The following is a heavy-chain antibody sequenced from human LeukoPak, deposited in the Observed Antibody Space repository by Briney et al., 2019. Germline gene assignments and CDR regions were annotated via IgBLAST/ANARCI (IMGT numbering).Heavy chain of an antibody. J-gene: IGHJ4*02. CDR2: ISYDGTSK. CDR1: GFTFSGSA. CDR3: ASLAGSSGWFLAPNDY. D-gene: IGHD6-19*01. Sequence: GGSLKLSCAASGFTFSGSAMHWVRQAPGKGLEWVAVISYDGTSKYYADSVKGRFTISRDNSKNTLYLQMNSLRPEDTAVYYCASLAGSSGWFLAPNDYWGQGTLATVSS. V-gene: IGHV3-30-3*01.